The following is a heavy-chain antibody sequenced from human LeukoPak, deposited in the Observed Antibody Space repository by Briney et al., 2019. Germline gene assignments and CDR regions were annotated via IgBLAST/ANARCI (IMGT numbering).Heavy chain of an antibody. CDR2: INHSGST. CDR1: GGSFSGYY. Sequence: NPSETLSLTCAVYGGSFSGYYWSWIRQPPGKGLEWIGEINHSGSTNYNPSLKSRVTISVDTSKNQFSLKLSSVTAADTAVYYCARVLYYYYMDVWGKGTTVTVSS. V-gene: IGHV4-34*01. CDR3: ARVLYYYYMDV. J-gene: IGHJ6*03. D-gene: IGHD3-16*01.